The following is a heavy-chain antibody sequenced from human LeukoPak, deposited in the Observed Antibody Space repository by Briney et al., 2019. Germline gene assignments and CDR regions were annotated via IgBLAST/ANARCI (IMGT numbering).Heavy chain of an antibody. V-gene: IGHV4-39*01. Sequence: SETLSLTCTVSGGSISSSSYYWGWIRQPPGKGLEWIGSIYYSGSTYYNPSLKSRVTISVDTSKNQFSLKLSSVTAADTAVYYCARGYRFGYFYGYAYWGQGTLVTVSS. CDR1: GGSISSSSYY. D-gene: IGHD5-18*01. CDR3: ARGYRFGYFYGYAY. CDR2: IYYSGST. J-gene: IGHJ4*02.